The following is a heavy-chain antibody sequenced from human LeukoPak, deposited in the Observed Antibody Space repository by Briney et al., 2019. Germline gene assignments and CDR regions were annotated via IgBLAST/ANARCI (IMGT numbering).Heavy chain of an antibody. CDR3: ARDLYDSDCFDY. CDR2: ISSSSTI. D-gene: IGHD3-22*01. Sequence: PGGSLRLSCAASGFTFSSYSMNWVRQAPGKGLEWVSYISSSSTIYYADSVKGRFTISRDNAKNSLYLQMNSLRDEDTAVYYCARDLYDSDCFDYWGQGTLVTVSS. CDR1: GFTFSSYS. V-gene: IGHV3-48*02. J-gene: IGHJ4*02.